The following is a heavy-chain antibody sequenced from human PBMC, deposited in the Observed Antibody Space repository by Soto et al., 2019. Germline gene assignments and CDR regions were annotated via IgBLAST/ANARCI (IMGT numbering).Heavy chain of an antibody. CDR1: GGTFSNYA. CDR2: IIPIFGTA. CDR3: ARFILTGYYLNWFDP. J-gene: IGHJ5*02. V-gene: IGHV1-69*13. Sequence: SVKVSCKASGGTFSNYAISWVRQAPGQGLEWMGGIIPIFGTANYAQKFQGRVTITADESTSTAYMELSSLRSEDTAVYYCARFILTGYYLNWFDPWGQGTLVTVSS. D-gene: IGHD3-9*01.